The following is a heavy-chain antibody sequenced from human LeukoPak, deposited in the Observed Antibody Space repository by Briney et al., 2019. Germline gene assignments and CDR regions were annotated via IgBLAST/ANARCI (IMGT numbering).Heavy chain of an antibody. J-gene: IGHJ6*03. Sequence: KASETLSLTCTVSGGSISSYYWSWIRLPPGNGLEWIGYIYYTGATYYNPSLKSRVTISLDTSKNQFSLKLSSVTAADTAVYYCARTSSSSPFYYYYYMDVWGKGTTVTVSS. CDR1: GGSISSYY. CDR3: ARTSSSSPFYYYYYMDV. CDR2: IYYTGAT. V-gene: IGHV4-59*08. D-gene: IGHD6-6*01.